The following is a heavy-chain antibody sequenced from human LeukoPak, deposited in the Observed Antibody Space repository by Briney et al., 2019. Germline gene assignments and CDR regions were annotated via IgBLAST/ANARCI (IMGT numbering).Heavy chain of an antibody. CDR3: ARNRWFDY. V-gene: IGHV4-59*01. Sequence: SETLSLTCTVSGGSIISYYWSWIRQPPGKGLEWIGHIYSSGSTNYNPSLKSRVTISVDTSKKQFSLKVSSVTAADTAVYYCARNRWFDYWGQGTLVTVSS. CDR2: IYSSGST. CDR1: GGSIISYY. J-gene: IGHJ4*02. D-gene: IGHD2-15*01.